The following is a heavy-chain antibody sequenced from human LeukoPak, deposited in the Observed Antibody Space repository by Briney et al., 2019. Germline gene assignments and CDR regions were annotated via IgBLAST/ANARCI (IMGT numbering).Heavy chain of an antibody. CDR2: INPNSGGT. CDR1: GYTFTVHY. CDR3: ARRIFSDAFDI. D-gene: IGHD2-15*01. V-gene: IGHV1-2*02. J-gene: IGHJ3*02. Sequence: GASVKVSCKASGYTFTVHYMHWVRQAPGQGLEWMGWINPNSGGTNYAQKFQGRVAMTRDTSISTAYMELSRLRSDDTALYYCARRIFSDAFDIWGQGTMVTVSS.